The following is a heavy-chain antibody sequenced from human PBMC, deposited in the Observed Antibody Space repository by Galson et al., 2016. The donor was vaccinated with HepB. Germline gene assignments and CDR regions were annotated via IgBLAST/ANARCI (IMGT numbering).Heavy chain of an antibody. D-gene: IGHD5-12*01. CDR1: GFSFSDFY. Sequence: SLRLSCAASGFSFSDFYISWIRQAPGKGLEWISYISSSRSIIFYADSVKGRFTISRDNAKNSLYLQMNSLRADDTAVYYCATEGSGYDGRLWNWGQGTLVTVSS. V-gene: IGHV3-11*01. CDR3: ATEGSGYDGRLWN. J-gene: IGHJ4*02. CDR2: ISSSRSII.